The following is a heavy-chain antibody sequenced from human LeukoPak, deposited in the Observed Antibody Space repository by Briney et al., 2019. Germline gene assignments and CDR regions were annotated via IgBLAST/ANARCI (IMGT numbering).Heavy chain of an antibody. D-gene: IGHD3-22*01. Sequence: GESLKISCKGSGYSFTSNWIGWVRQMPGKGLEWMGIIYPGDSDTRYSPSFQGQVTISADKSISTAYLQWSSLKASDTAMYYCARRFDDSSGLGAFDIWGQGTMVTVSS. CDR1: GYSFTSNW. V-gene: IGHV5-51*01. CDR3: ARRFDDSSGLGAFDI. J-gene: IGHJ3*02. CDR2: IYPGDSDT.